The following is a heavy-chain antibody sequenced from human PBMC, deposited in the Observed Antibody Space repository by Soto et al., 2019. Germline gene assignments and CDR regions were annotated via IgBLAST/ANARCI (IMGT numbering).Heavy chain of an antibody. CDR2: LYIADGT. CDR1: GFTVNGKKY. CDR3: ATWLLREHAFDI. D-gene: IGHD2-15*01. Sequence: GGALRLSCAASGFTVNGKKYITWVRQAPGKGLEWVSALYIADGTFYADSVKGRFTVSIDSSKNTVYLQMNNLSPEDTAVYYCATWLLREHAFDIWGLGTMVTVSS. J-gene: IGHJ3*02. V-gene: IGHV3-53*01.